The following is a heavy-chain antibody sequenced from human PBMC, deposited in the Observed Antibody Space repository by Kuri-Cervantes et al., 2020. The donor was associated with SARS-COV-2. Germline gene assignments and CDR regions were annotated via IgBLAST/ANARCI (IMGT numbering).Heavy chain of an antibody. CDR3: SREYYYDRSAYNYPPAILGY. Sequence: GESLKISCAASGFILSDHYMDWVRQAPGKGLERVGRMKNKENGYTTDYAASVKGRFTILRDDSKNSLYLQLNSLKTEDTAVYFCSREYYYDRSAYNYPPAILGYWGQGILVTVSS. J-gene: IGHJ4*02. D-gene: IGHD3-22*01. CDR2: MKNKENGYTT. V-gene: IGHV3-72*01. CDR1: GFILSDHY.